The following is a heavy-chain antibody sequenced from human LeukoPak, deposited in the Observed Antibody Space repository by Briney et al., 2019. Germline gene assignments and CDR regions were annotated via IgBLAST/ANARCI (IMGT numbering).Heavy chain of an antibody. V-gene: IGHV3-30-3*01. Sequence: GGSLRLSCAASGFTFSSYAMHWVRQAPGKGLEWMTVISYDGGNKYYADSVKGRFTISRDNSKNTLYLQMNSLRAEDTAVYYCAKGPKFSSSWSLWGYWGQGTLVTVSS. CDR3: AKGPKFSSSWSLWGY. CDR2: ISYDGGNK. J-gene: IGHJ4*02. D-gene: IGHD6-13*01. CDR1: GFTFSSYA.